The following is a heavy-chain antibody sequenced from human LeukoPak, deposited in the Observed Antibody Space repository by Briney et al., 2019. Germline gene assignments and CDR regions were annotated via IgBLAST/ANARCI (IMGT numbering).Heavy chain of an antibody. V-gene: IGHV3-23*01. D-gene: IGHD1-14*01. CDR2: ISGSGGST. CDR1: GFTFSSYA. Sequence: PGGSLTLSCAASGFTFSSYAMSWVRQAPGKGRGWVSAISGSGGSTYYADSVKGRFTISRDNSKNTLYLQMNSLRAEDTAVYYCAKPGPRRRLFVEYFQHWGQGTLVTVSS. J-gene: IGHJ1*01. CDR3: AKPGPRRRLFVEYFQH.